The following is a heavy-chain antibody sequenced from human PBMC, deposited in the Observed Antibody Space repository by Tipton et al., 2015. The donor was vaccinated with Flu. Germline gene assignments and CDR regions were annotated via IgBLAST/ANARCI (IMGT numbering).Heavy chain of an antibody. CDR3: AREREYSGSFDY. D-gene: IGHD5-12*01. J-gene: IGHJ4*02. V-gene: IGHV1-69*01. CDR2: IIPIFGTA. CDR1: GYTFTSYG. Sequence: QVQLVQSGAEVKKPGASVKVSCKASGYTFTSYGISWVRQAPGQGLEWMGGIIPIFGTANYAQKFQGRVTITADESTSTAYMELSSLRSEDTAVYYCAREREYSGSFDYWGQGTLVTVSS.